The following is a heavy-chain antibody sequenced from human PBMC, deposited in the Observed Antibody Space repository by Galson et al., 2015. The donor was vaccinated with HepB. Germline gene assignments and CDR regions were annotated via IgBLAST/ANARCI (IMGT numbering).Heavy chain of an antibody. Sequence: SVKVSCKASGYTFTTYYVHWVRQAPGKGLEWMGIICPSDGSINHTQKLKGRITITRDTSTSTLYMELSSLSSEDTAVYYCARNIYWGSDYWGQGTLVTVSS. CDR3: ARNIYWGSDY. J-gene: IGHJ4*02. V-gene: IGHV1-46*04. CDR2: ICPSDGSI. D-gene: IGHD7-27*01. CDR1: GYTFTTYY.